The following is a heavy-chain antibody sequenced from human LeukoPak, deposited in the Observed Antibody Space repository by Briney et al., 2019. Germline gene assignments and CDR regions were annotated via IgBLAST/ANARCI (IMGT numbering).Heavy chain of an antibody. CDR3: AGISTGSCFRH. J-gene: IGHJ1*01. CDR2: ISHSGST. V-gene: IGHV4-38-2*02. Sequence: PSETLSLTCSVSGYSISNDYYWGWXXXSPXKGLEWLGSISHSGSTYYNPSLRSRVTISRDMPKNQFSLELNSVTAADTAVYYCAGISTGSCFRHWGQGTLVTVSS. D-gene: IGHD4-17*01. CDR1: GYSISNDYY.